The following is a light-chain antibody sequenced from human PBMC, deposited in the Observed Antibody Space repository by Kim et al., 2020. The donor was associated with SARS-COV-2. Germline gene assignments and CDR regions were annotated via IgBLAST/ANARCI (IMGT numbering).Light chain of an antibody. V-gene: IGKV1-39*01. CDR3: QQSFSDLT. Sequence: GDRVTITCRASQTISIYLNWYQQKPGKAPNLLIYAASNLQSGVPSRFSGSGSGTDFTLTISSLQPEDFATYYCQQSFSDLTFGGGTKV. CDR1: QTISIY. J-gene: IGKJ4*01. CDR2: AAS.